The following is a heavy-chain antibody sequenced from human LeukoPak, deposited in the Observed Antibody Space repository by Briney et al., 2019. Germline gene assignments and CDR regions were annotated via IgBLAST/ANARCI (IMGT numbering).Heavy chain of an antibody. V-gene: IGHV4-59*01. J-gene: IGHJ4*02. CDR2: VYYSGTT. Sequence: PSETLSLTCTVSVGSISTYYWSWIRQPPGKGLEWIGYVYYSGTTNYNPSPKSRVTISLDRPKNQFSLQVSSVTAADTAVYYCAREGYYFDYWGQGTLVTVSS. CDR1: VGSISTYY. CDR3: AREGYYFDY.